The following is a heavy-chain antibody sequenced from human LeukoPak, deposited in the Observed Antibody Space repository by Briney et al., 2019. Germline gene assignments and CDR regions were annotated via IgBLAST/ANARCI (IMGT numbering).Heavy chain of an antibody. D-gene: IGHD2-8*01. CDR1: GFIFSSYA. V-gene: IGHV3-23*01. J-gene: IGHJ4*02. Sequence: PGGSLRLSCAASGFIFSSYAMRWVRQAPGKGLEWVSTIIGSGGSTYYADSVKGRFTISRDNSKNTVYLQMNSLRAEGTAVYYCAKDRPCINDVCHGDFDYWGQGTLVTVSS. CDR3: AKDRPCINDVCHGDFDY. CDR2: IIGSGGST.